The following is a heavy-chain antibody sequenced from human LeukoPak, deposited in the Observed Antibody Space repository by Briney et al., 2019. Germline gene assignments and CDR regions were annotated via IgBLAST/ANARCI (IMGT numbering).Heavy chain of an antibody. J-gene: IGHJ6*02. CDR1: GYTFTSYD. Sequence: GASVKVSFKASGYTFTSYDINWVRQAPGQGLEWMGWMNPNSGNTGYAQKFQGRVTMTRNTSISTAYMELSSLRSEDTAVYYCAIERAPYGMDVWGQGTTVTVSS. CDR3: AIERAPYGMDV. CDR2: MNPNSGNT. V-gene: IGHV1-8*01.